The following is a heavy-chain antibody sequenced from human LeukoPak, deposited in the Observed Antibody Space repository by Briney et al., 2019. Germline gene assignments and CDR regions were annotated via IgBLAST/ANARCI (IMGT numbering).Heavy chain of an antibody. CDR3: ARGGLYGGSPDY. Sequence: ASVKVSCKASGYTFTSDGISWVRQAPGQGLEWMAWISGYNGNTNYAQKLQGRVTMTTDTSTSTAYMELMSLSSDDTAVYYCARGGLYGGSPDYWGQGTLVIVSS. CDR1: GYTFTSDG. V-gene: IGHV1-18*01. D-gene: IGHD1-26*01. CDR2: ISGYNGNT. J-gene: IGHJ4*02.